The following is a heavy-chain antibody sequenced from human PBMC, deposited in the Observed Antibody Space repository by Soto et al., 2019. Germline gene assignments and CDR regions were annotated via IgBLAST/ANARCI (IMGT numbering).Heavy chain of an antibody. CDR2: IWYDGSNK. D-gene: IGHD1-20*01. CDR1: GFTFSSYG. CDR3: ARVSGYKSWFDP. J-gene: IGHJ5*02. V-gene: IGHV3-33*01. Sequence: QVQLVESGGGVVQPGRSLRLSCAASGFTFSSYGMHWVRQAPGKGLEWVAVIWYDGSNKYYADSVKGRFTISRDNSKNTLYLQMNSLGAEDTAVYCCARVSGYKSWFDPWGQGTLVTVSS.